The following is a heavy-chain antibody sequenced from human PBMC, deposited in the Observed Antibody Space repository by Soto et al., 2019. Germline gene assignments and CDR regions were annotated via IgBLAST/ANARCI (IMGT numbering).Heavy chain of an antibody. Sequence: SVKVSCKASGGTFSSYTISWVRQAPGQGLEWMGGIIPILDTTNYAQNFQGRVTITADKSTSTAFMELSSLRSEDTAVYYCATSHSGYDYVFHCWGQGTLVTVSS. CDR3: ATSHSGYDYVFHC. CDR1: GGTFSSYT. V-gene: IGHV1-69*06. CDR2: IIPILDTT. D-gene: IGHD5-12*01. J-gene: IGHJ4*02.